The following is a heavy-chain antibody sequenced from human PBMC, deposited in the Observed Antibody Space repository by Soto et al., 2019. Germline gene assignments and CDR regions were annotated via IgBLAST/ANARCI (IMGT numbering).Heavy chain of an antibody. CDR2: LYSGGSA. CDR3: ARDNTMLDSRLDYYSRMDC. D-gene: IGHD3-22*01. Sequence: GGSLRLSCAASGFTVSSNYMSWVRQAPGKGLEWVSVLYSGGSAYYADSVKGRFTISRDNSKNTLYLQMNSLRAEDTAVYYCARDNTMLDSRLDYYSRMDCWGQGTTVTVSS. V-gene: IGHV3-53*01. CDR1: GFTVSSNY. J-gene: IGHJ6*02.